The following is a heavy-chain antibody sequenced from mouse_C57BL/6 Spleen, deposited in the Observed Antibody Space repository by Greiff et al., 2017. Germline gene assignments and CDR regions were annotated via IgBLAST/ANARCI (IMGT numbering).Heavy chain of an antibody. CDR3: ASRDDAMDY. V-gene: IGHV1-42*01. Sequence: VQLKQSGPELVKPGASVKISCKASGYSFTGYYMNWVKQSPEKSLEWIGEVNPSTGGTTYNQKFKAKATLTVDKSSSTAYMQLKSLTSEDSAVYYCASRDDAMDYWGQGTSVTVSS. J-gene: IGHJ4*01. D-gene: IGHD2-13*01. CDR2: VNPSTGGT. CDR1: GYSFTGYY.